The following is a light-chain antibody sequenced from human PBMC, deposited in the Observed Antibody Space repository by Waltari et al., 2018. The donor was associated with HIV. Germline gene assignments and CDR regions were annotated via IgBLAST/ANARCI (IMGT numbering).Light chain of an antibody. CDR3: SSYAGINPVV. CDR2: EVN. Sequence: QSALTQPPSASGSPGQSVTISCPGTSSDVGRYAYVSWYQQHPGKAPKLLIFEVNKRPSGVPDRFSGSKSGNTASLTVSGLQAEDEAEYSCSSYAGINPVVFGGGTKLTVL. V-gene: IGLV2-8*01. J-gene: IGLJ2*01. CDR1: SSDVGRYAY.